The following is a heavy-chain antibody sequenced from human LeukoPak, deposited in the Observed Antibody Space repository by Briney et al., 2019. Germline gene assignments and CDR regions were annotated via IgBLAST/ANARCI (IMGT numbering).Heavy chain of an antibody. V-gene: IGHV1-8*01. D-gene: IGHD5-18*01. CDR1: GYTFSSYD. CDR3: ARGDRVQLWSDY. CDR2: MNPNSGNT. Sequence: ASVEVSCKASGYTFSSYDMNWVRQATGQGLEWMGWMNPNSGNTGYAQKFQGRVTMTRNTSTSTAYMELSSLRSEDTAVYYCARGDRVQLWSDYWGQGTLVTVFS. J-gene: IGHJ4*02.